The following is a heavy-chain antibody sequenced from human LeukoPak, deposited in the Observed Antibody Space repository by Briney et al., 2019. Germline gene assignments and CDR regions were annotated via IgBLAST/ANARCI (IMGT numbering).Heavy chain of an antibody. Sequence: GESLKISCKGSGYSFTSYWIGWGRQMPGKGLEWMGIIYPGDSDTRYSPSFQGQVTISADKSISTAYLQWSSLKASDTAMYYCARHVGSSFGGSYMDVWGKGTTVTVSS. CDR1: GYSFTSYW. CDR3: ARHVGSSFGGSYMDV. V-gene: IGHV5-51*01. D-gene: IGHD4-23*01. CDR2: IYPGDSDT. J-gene: IGHJ6*03.